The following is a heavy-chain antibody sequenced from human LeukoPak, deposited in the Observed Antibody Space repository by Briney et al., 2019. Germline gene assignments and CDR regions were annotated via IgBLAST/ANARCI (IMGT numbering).Heavy chain of an antibody. CDR3: ARDDGGETNWGSIDS. CDR1: EFTFSNYW. J-gene: IGHJ4*02. V-gene: IGHV3-7*05. CDR2: IKYDGSEK. D-gene: IGHD7-27*01. Sequence: GGSLRLSCVASEFTFSNYWMSWVRQAPGKGLEWVANIKYDGSEKYYEDSVKGRFTVSRDNAKNSLYPQMSRLRAEDTAVYYCARDDGGETNWGSIDSWGQGTLVTVSS.